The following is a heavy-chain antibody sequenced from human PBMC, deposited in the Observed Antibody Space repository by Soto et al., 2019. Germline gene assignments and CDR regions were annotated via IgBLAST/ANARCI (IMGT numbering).Heavy chain of an antibody. Sequence: QITLKESGPTLVKPTQTLTLTCTFSGFSLSTSGVGVGWIRQPPGKALEWLALIYLDDHKRYSPSLKSRLTITKDSFKHQGXLTMTNMDPVDTATYYCAHRDAQLGSSWYVYYFDYWGQGTLVTVSS. D-gene: IGHD6-13*01. CDR3: AHRDAQLGSSWYVYYFDY. J-gene: IGHJ4*02. V-gene: IGHV2-5*02. CDR1: GFSLSTSGVG. CDR2: IYLDDHK.